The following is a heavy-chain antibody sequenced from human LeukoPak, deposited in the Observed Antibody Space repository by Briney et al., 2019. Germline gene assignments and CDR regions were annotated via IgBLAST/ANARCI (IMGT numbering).Heavy chain of an antibody. CDR2: IIPIFGTA. CDR1: GGTFSSYA. V-gene: IGHV1-69*13. Sequence: ASVKVSCKASGGTFSSYAISWVRQAPGQGLEWMGGIIPIFGTANYAQKFQGRVTITADESTSTAYMELSSMRSEDTAVYYCARSGEVIPFDYWGQGTLVTVSS. D-gene: IGHD3-16*02. J-gene: IGHJ4*02. CDR3: ARSGEVIPFDY.